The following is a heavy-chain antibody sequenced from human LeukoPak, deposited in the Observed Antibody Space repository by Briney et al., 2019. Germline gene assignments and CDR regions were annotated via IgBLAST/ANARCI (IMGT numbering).Heavy chain of an antibody. J-gene: IGHJ4*02. CDR3: ARATAVAFDS. CDR2: INPDGSST. V-gene: IGHV3-74*01. D-gene: IGHD6-19*01. CDR1: GFTFSSYW. Sequence: GGSLRLSCAASGFTFSSYWMHWVRQAPGKGLVWVSRINPDGSSTSYADSVKGRFTISRDNAKNTVYLQMNSLRAEDTAVYCCARATAVAFDSWGQGTLVTVSS.